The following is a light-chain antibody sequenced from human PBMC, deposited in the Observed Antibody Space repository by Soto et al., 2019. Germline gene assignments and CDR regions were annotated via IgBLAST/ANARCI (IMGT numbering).Light chain of an antibody. CDR3: QQYGSAPWT. CDR2: AAS. V-gene: IGKV3-20*01. J-gene: IGKJ1*01. Sequence: EIVLTQSPVTLSSSPGESATLSCRASESVSSNYLAWYQQRPGQAPRLLIYAASNRARGIPDRFGGSGSGTDFTLTVRILEPEDFAVYYCQQYGSAPWTFGPGTKV. CDR1: ESVSSNY.